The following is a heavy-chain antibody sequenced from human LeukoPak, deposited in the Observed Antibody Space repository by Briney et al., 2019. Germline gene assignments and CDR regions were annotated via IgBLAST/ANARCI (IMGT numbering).Heavy chain of an antibody. CDR2: ISSSSSYI. Sequence: GGSLRLSCAASGFTFSSYSMNWVRQAPGKGLEWVSSISSSSSYIYYADSVKGRFTISRDNAKNSLYLQMNSLRAEDTAVYYCARDEWGSSRDFDYWGQGTLVTVSS. CDR1: GFTFSSYS. V-gene: IGHV3-21*01. CDR3: ARDEWGSSRDFDY. J-gene: IGHJ4*02. D-gene: IGHD2-2*01.